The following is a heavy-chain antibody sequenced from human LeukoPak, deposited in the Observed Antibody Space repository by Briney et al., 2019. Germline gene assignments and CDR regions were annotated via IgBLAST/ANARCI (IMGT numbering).Heavy chain of an antibody. J-gene: IGHJ4*02. CDR1: GFTFSSYG. Sequence: GGSLRLSCAASGFTFSSYGMSWVRQAPGKGLEWVSAISGSGGSTYYADSVKGRFTISRDNSKNTLYLQMNSLRAEDTAVYYCAKDRLAAAGTRGDYWGQGTLVTVSS. V-gene: IGHV3-23*01. CDR2: ISGSGGST. CDR3: AKDRLAAAGTRGDY. D-gene: IGHD6-13*01.